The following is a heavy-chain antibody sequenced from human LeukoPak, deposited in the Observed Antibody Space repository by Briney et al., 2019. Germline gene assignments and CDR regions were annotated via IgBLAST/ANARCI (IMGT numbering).Heavy chain of an antibody. D-gene: IGHD6-19*01. V-gene: IGHV4-59*01. CDR1: GGCISNDF. CDR2: ITYSGST. CDR3: VRHTTSGWYQVVY. Sequence: SETLSLTCTVSGGCISNDFWSWIRQPPGKGLEWIGFITYSGSTDHNPSLKSRVTISVDASENQFSLKLTSVTAADTAVYYCVRHTTSGWYQVVYWGQGTLVTVSS. J-gene: IGHJ4*02.